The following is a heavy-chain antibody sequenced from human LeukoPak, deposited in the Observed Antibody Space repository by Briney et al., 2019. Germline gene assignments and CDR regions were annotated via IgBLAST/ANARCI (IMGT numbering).Heavy chain of an antibody. CDR1: EITFSNYA. Sequence: GGSLRLSCVASEITFSNYAVSWVRQAPEKGLDWVSVISGSAHKIRYADSVKGRFTISRDNSENIVYLQMNNLRAEDTAVYYCAGRVTGYSSGYVYWGQGTLVTVSS. CDR2: ISGSAHKI. CDR3: AGRVTGYSSGYVY. J-gene: IGHJ4*02. V-gene: IGHV3-23*01. D-gene: IGHD5-18*01.